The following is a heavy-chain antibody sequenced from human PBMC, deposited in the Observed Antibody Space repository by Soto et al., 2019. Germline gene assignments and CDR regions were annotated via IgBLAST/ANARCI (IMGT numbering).Heavy chain of an antibody. J-gene: IGHJ4*02. CDR2: ISSSSSTI. V-gene: IGHV3-48*02. CDR3: ARGPLAEGVYPFDY. D-gene: IGHD3-16*01. CDR1: GFTFSSYS. Sequence: PGGSLRLSCAASGFTFSSYSMNWVRQAPGKGLEWVSYISSSSSTIYYADSVKGRFTISRDNAKNSLYLQMNSLRDEDTAVYYCARGPLAEGVYPFDYWGQGTLVTVSS.